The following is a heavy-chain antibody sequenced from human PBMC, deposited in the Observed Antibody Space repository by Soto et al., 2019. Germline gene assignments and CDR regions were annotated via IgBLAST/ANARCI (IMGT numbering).Heavy chain of an antibody. D-gene: IGHD4-17*01. Sequence: GGSLRLSCVASGFTFSSSDMNWVRQGTGKGLEWVSGIGTAGDTHYTGSVKGRFTISRENAKNSLYLQMNSLRAEDTAVYYCVREIGVTMTFDAFDIWGQGTMVTVSS. CDR3: VREIGVTMTFDAFDI. CDR2: IGTAGDT. CDR1: GFTFSSSD. V-gene: IGHV3-13*01. J-gene: IGHJ3*02.